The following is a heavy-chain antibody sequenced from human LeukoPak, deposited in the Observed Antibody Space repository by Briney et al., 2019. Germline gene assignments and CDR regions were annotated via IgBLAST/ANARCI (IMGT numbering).Heavy chain of an antibody. CDR2: IYAGDSDT. J-gene: IGHJ4*02. V-gene: IGHV5-51*01. CDR1: GYSFTSYW. CDR3: ARLPVTTPFDY. Sequence: GESLKISCKGSGYSFTSYWIGWGRQMAGKGVEWVGIIYAGDSDTRYSTSFQGQVTISADKSISTAYLQWSSLKASDTAMYYCARLPVTTPFDYWGQGTLVTVSS. D-gene: IGHD4-17*01.